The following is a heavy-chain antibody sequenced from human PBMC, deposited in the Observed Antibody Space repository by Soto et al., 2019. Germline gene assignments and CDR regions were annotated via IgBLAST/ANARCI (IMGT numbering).Heavy chain of an antibody. CDR3: AHRTTVTSGIN. J-gene: IGHJ4*02. CDR2: IYWNDEK. Sequence: QITLKESGPTLVKPTQTLTLTCTFSGFSLTTDGVGVDWIRQPPGKALEWLGLIYWNDEKRYRPSLQSRLTITKDTSRNQVVLTMTNMDAVDTATYYCAHRTTVTSGINWGQGTLVTVSS. CDR1: GFSLTTDGVG. V-gene: IGHV2-5*01. D-gene: IGHD4-4*01.